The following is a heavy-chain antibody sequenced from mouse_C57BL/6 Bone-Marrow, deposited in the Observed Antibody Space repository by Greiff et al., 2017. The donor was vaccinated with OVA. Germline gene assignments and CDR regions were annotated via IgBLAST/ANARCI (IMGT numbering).Heavy chain of an antibody. D-gene: IGHD2-1*01. CDR1: GFTFSDYG. V-gene: IGHV5-17*01. CDR2: ISSGSSTI. CDR3: ARGGNYHYYAMDY. Sequence: EVKLVESGGGLVKPGGSLKLSCAASGFTFSDYGMHWVRQAPEKGLEWVAYISSGSSTIYYADTVKGRFTISRDNAKNTLFLQMTSLRSEDTAMYYCARGGNYHYYAMDYWGQGTSVTVSS. J-gene: IGHJ4*01.